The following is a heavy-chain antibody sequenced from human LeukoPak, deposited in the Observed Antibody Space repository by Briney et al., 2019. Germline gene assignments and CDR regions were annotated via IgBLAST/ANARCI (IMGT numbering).Heavy chain of an antibody. CDR1: GFNFVNSS. V-gene: IGHV5-51*01. Sequence: GESLKISCRGSGFNFVNSSIGWVRQMPGKGLEWMGIIYPGDSAARDSPSFQGQVTITVDQSINTAYLQWRSLKASDSAMYFCATSLNHFLERTRPPFHVWGHGKVVTVSS. CDR2: IYPGDSAA. CDR3: ATSLNHFLERTRPPFHV. D-gene: IGHD1-1*01. J-gene: IGHJ3*01.